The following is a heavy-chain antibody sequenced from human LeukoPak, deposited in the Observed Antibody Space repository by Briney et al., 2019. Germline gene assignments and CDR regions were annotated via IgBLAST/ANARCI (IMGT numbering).Heavy chain of an antibody. CDR1: GFTVSGNY. D-gene: IGHD6-19*01. CDR3: AKERSLEIAVAGTIFDY. CDR2: IYSGGDT. V-gene: IGHV3-66*01. J-gene: IGHJ4*02. Sequence: PGGSLRLSCAASGFTVSGNYMGWVRQAPGKGLEWVSVIYSGGDTYYADSVKGRFTISRDNSKNMIYLEMSSLKAEDTAVYYCAKERSLEIAVAGTIFDYWGQGTLVTVSS.